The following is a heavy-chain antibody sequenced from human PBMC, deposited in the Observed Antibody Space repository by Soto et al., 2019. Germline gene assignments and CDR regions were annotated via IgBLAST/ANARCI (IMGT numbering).Heavy chain of an antibody. J-gene: IGHJ6*02. CDR2: INPNSGGT. CDR3: ARDLSYYGSGSYYSGYYYGMDV. Sequence: VASVKVSCKASGYTFTGYYMHWVRQAPGQGLEWMGWINPNSGGTNYAQKFQGWVTMTRDTSISTAYMELSRLRSDDTAVYYCARDLSYYGSGSYYSGYYYGMDVWGQGTTVTVSS. CDR1: GYTFTGYY. V-gene: IGHV1-2*04. D-gene: IGHD3-10*01.